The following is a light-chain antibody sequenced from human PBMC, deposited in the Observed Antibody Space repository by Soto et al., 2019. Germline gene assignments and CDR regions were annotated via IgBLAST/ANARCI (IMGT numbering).Light chain of an antibody. CDR3: QQHYQWPIT. Sequence: EIEMTQSPDILSVSPGEIASLSYRASQTVGSSLAWYQQKPGQAPRIILYRISTRATGIAARFSGSGSGTEFTLTINSLQSEDFAVYYCQQHYQWPITFGQGTRLDIK. V-gene: IGKV3D-15*01. J-gene: IGKJ5*01. CDR1: QTVGSS. CDR2: RIS.